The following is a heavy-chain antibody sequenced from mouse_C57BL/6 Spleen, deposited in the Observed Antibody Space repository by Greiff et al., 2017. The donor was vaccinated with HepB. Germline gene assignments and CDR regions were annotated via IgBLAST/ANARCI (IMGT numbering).Heavy chain of an antibody. CDR2: IHPNSGST. Sequence: QVQLQQSGAELVKPGASVKLSCKASGYTFTSYWMHWVKQRPGQGLEWIGMIHPNSGSTNYNEKFKSKATLTVDKSSSTAYMQLSSLTSEDSAVYYCARRGLRRDGYWYFDVWGTGTTVTVSS. CDR1: GYTFTSYW. CDR3: ARRGLRRDGYWYFDV. J-gene: IGHJ1*03. V-gene: IGHV1-64*01. D-gene: IGHD2-4*01.